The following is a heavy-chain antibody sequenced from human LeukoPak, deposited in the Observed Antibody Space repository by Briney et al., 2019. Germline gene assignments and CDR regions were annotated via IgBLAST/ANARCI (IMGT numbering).Heavy chain of an antibody. V-gene: IGHV4-34*01. J-gene: IGHJ5*02. CDR2: INHSGST. CDR3: GRARRRPLPDSPDSFNWFEP. CDR1: GGSFSGYY. D-gene: IGHD3-9*01. Sequence: SETLSLTCAVYGGSFSGYYWGWIRQPPGKGLEWIGEINHSGSTNYHPSLKSRVTISVDTSKNQFSLKLSSVTAADTAVYYCGRARRRPLPDSPDSFNWFEPWPQGPVVTVFS.